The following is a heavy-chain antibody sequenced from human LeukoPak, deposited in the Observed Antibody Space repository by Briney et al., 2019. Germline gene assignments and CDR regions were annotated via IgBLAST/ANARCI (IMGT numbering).Heavy chain of an antibody. D-gene: IGHD2-15*01. Sequence: GGSLRLSCAASGYTFSSYAMHWVRQAPGKGLEWVAVISYDGSNKYYADSVKGRFTISRDNSKNTLYLQMNSLRAEDTAVYYCARDEAARYCSGGSCYSGGDYWGQGTLVTVSS. CDR3: ARDEAARYCSGGSCYSGGDY. CDR1: GYTFSSYA. V-gene: IGHV3-30*04. J-gene: IGHJ4*02. CDR2: ISYDGSNK.